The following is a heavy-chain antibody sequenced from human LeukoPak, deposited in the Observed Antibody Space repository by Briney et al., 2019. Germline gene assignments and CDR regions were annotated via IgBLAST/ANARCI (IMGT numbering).Heavy chain of an antibody. Sequence: GGSLRLSCAASGLTFSDYYMSWIRQAPGKGLEWVSYISSSSSYTNYADSVKGRFTISRDNSKNTLYLQMNSLRAEDTAVYYCAKDPGSLHDYWGQGTLVTVSS. CDR1: GLTFSDYY. J-gene: IGHJ4*02. CDR3: AKDPGSLHDY. V-gene: IGHV3-11*05. D-gene: IGHD1-26*01. CDR2: ISSSSSYT.